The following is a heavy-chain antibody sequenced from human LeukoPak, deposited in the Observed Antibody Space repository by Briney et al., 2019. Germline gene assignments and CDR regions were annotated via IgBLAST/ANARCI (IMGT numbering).Heavy chain of an antibody. D-gene: IGHD5-24*01. CDR2: IYPGDSDT. CDR1: GHSFTSYW. CDR3: ARLSRDGYTFNYFDY. J-gene: IGHJ4*02. Sequence: GESLKISCKGSGHSFTSYWIGWVRQMPGKGLEWMGIIYPGDSDTRYSPSFQGQVTISADKSISTAYLQWSSLKALDTAMYYCARLSRDGYTFNYFDYWGQGTLVTVSS. V-gene: IGHV5-51*01.